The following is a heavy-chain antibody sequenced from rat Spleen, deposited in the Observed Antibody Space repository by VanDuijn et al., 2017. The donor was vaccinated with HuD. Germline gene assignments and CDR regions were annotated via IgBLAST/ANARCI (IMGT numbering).Heavy chain of an antibody. V-gene: IGHV2-47*01. CDR1: GLSLTSTS. CDR2: IWSGGST. CDR3: TSPFRWFAY. J-gene: IGHJ3*01. Sequence: QVQLKESGPGLVQPSQTLSLMCTVSGLSLTSTSVSWIRQPPGKGLEWMGSIWSGGSTDYNSALKSRLSISRDTSKSQVFLKLNSLQTEDTAIYFCTSPFRWFAYWGQGTLVTVSS.